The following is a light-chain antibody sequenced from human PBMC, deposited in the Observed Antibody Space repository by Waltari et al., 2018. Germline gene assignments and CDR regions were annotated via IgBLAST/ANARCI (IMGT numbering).Light chain of an antibody. CDR3: QVYGDLRDT. CDR2: GGS. V-gene: IGKV3-20*01. CDR1: QSVSSTY. Sequence: EIILTQSPGTLSLSPGERATPPCRASQSVSSTYVGWYQQKSGPAPRLVIYGGSSRATGIPDRFSGSASGTDFTLTISRLEPEDVAVYFCQVYGDLRDTFGQGTKLEIK. J-gene: IGKJ2*01.